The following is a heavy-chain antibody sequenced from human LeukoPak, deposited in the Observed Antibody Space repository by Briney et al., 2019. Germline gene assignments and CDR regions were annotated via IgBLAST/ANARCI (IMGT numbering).Heavy chain of an antibody. J-gene: IGHJ4*02. V-gene: IGHV3-23*01. CDR2: ISRSAGAT. CDR1: GFTFSRFG. Sequence: PGGSLRLSCSASGFTFSRFGIHWVRQAPGKGLEWVSSISRSAGATYYADSVKGRFTISRDNSKNTLYLQMNSLRAEDTAVYYCAKDGLLWFGETYYFDYWGQGTLVTVSS. CDR3: AKDGLLWFGETYYFDY. D-gene: IGHD3-10*01.